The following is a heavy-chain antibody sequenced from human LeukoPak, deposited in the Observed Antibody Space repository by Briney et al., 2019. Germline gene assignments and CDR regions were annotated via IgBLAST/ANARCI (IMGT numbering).Heavy chain of an antibody. V-gene: IGHV4-39*07. Sequence: SETLSLTCTVSGGSISSSSYYWGWIRQPPGKGLEWIGSIYYSGSTYYNPSLKSRVTISVDTSKNQFSLKLSSVTAADTAVYYCARSLTNYYDSSGYSNWFDPWGQGTLVTVSS. CDR1: GGSISSSSYY. J-gene: IGHJ5*02. CDR3: ARSLTNYYDSSGYSNWFDP. D-gene: IGHD3-22*01. CDR2: IYYSGST.